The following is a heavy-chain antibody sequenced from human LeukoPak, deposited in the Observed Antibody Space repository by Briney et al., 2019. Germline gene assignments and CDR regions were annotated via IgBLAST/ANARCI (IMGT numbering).Heavy chain of an antibody. CDR3: ARDFTTMVRGVITPYFDY. V-gene: IGHV3-30*04. Sequence: GGSLRPSCAASGFTFSSYAMHWVRQAPGKGLEWVAVISYDGSNKYYADSVKGRFTISRDNSKNTLYLQMNSLRAEDTAVYYCARDFTTMVRGVITPYFDYWGQGTLVTVSS. CDR2: ISYDGSNK. J-gene: IGHJ4*02. CDR1: GFTFSSYA. D-gene: IGHD3-10*01.